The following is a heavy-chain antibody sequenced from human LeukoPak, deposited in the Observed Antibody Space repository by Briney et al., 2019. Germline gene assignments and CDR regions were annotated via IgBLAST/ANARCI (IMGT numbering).Heavy chain of an antibody. D-gene: IGHD2-2*01. CDR1: GGSINTYY. J-gene: IGHJ3*02. Sequence: SETLSLTCSVSGGSINTYYWSWLRQPAGKGLEWIGRIYTSASTNYNPSLKSRVTLSIDTSKNQVSLKLSSVTAADTAVYYCARGRYCSATTCWGADAFDIWGQGTVVTVSS. V-gene: IGHV4-4*07. CDR3: ARGRYCSATTCWGADAFDI. CDR2: IYTSAST.